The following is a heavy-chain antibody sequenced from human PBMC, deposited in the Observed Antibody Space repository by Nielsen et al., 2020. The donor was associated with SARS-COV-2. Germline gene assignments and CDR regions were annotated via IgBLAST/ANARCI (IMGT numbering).Heavy chain of an antibody. CDR1: GGSISSSSYY. CDR2: IYYSGST. V-gene: IGHV4-39*01. D-gene: IGHD3-22*01. Sequence: SETLSLTCTVSGGSISSSSYYWGWIRQPPGKGLEWIGSIYYSGSTYYNPSLKSRVTISVDTSKNQFSLKLSSVTAADTAVYYCARPGHYDSGGYYFYWYFDLWGRGTLVTVSS. CDR3: ARPGHYDSGGYYFYWYFDL. J-gene: IGHJ2*01.